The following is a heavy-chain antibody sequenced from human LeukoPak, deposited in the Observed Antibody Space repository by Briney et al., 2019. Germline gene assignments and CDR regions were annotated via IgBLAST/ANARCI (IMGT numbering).Heavy chain of an antibody. CDR3: ARASPRSYYYDSSGYYAAGGAFDI. CDR2: INHSGST. D-gene: IGHD3-22*01. CDR1: GGSISGYY. Sequence: PSETLSLTCTVSGGSISGYYWSWIRQPPGKGLEWIGEINHSGSTNYNPSLKSRVTISVDTSKNQFSLKLSSVTAADTAVYYCARASPRSYYYDSSGYYAAGGAFDIWGQGTMVTVSS. V-gene: IGHV4-34*01. J-gene: IGHJ3*02.